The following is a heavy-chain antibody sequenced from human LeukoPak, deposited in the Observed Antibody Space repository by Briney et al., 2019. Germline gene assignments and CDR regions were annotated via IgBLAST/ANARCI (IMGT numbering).Heavy chain of an antibody. D-gene: IGHD1-26*01. CDR2: VYSSGST. Sequence: SETLSLTCTASGGSITSYYWTWIRQPAGKGLEWIGRVYSSGSTNYNPSLKSRVTMSVDTSNNQFSLKLSSVTAADTAVYYCASYSGSNAYYAYWGQGTLVTVSS. CDR3: ASYSGSNAYYAY. J-gene: IGHJ4*02. CDR1: GGSITSYY. V-gene: IGHV4-4*07.